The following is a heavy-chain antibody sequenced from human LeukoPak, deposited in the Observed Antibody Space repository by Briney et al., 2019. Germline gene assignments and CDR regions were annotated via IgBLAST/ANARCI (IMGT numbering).Heavy chain of an antibody. CDR3: AKAPSYSTGWYYFDY. V-gene: IGHV3-9*03. CDR1: GFTFDDHA. J-gene: IGHJ4*02. CDR2: ISWNSGSI. Sequence: PGGSLRLSCAASGFTFDDHAMHWVRQAPGKGLEWVSGISWNSGSIAYADSVKGRFTISRDNAKNSLFLQMNSLRAEDMAFYYCAKAPSYSTGWYYFDYWGQGTLVTVSS. D-gene: IGHD6-19*01.